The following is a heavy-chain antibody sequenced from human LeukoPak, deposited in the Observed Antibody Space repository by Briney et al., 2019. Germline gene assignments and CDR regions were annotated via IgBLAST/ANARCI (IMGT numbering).Heavy chain of an antibody. CDR2: ISSSGSTI. V-gene: IGHV3-48*03. Sequence: TGGSLRLSCAASGFTFSSFEMNWVRQAPGKGLEWVSYISSSGSTIYYADSVKGRFTISRDNAKNSLYLQMNSLRAEDTAVYYCARDSEHGGPGGAFDYWGQGTLVTVSS. CDR1: GFTFSSFE. J-gene: IGHJ4*02. D-gene: IGHD3-16*01. CDR3: ARDSEHGGPGGAFDY.